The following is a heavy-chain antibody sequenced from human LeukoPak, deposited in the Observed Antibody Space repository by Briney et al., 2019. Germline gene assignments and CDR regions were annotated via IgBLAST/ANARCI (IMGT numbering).Heavy chain of an antibody. J-gene: IGHJ6*03. D-gene: IGHD5-18*01. Sequence: ASVKVSCKASGYTFTTHYMHWVRQAPGQGLEWMGIINPSGGSTSYAQKFQGRVTMTRDTSTSTVYMELSSLRSEDTAVYYCARDGEVASSYGYYYYYMDVWGKGTTVTVSS. V-gene: IGHV1-46*01. CDR3: ARDGEVASSYGYYYYYMDV. CDR2: INPSGGST. CDR1: GYTFTTHY.